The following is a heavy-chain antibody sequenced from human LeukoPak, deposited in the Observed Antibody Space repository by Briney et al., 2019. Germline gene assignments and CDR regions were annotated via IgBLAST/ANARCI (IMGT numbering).Heavy chain of an antibody. CDR3: ARVSSIALDY. J-gene: IGHJ4*02. CDR2: ISYDGSNK. Sequence: GGSLRLSCAASGFTFSSYAMHWVRQAPGKGLGWVAVISYDGSNKYYADSVKGRFTISRDNSKNTLYLQMNSLRAEDTAMYYCARVSSIALDYWGQGTLVTVSS. V-gene: IGHV3-30-3*01. CDR1: GFTFSSYA. D-gene: IGHD6-6*01.